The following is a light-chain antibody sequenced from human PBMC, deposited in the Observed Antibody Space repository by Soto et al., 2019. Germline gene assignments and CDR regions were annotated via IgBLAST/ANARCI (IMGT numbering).Light chain of an antibody. CDR1: QFVSSN. V-gene: IGKV3-20*01. CDR2: AAS. J-gene: IGKJ1*01. Sequence: EIVMTQSPVTLSVSPGERATLSCRASQFVSSNLAWYQQKPGQAPRLLIYAASNRATGIPARFSGSGSGTDFTLTISSLEPEDFAVYYCQQYGSSPGTFGQGTKVDIK. CDR3: QQYGSSPGT.